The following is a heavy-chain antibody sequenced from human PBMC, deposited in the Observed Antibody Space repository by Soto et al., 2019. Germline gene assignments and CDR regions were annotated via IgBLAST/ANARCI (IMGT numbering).Heavy chain of an antibody. V-gene: IGHV3-21*01. CDR1: GFPFSAYN. J-gene: IGHJ4*02. D-gene: IGHD3-16*01. CDR2: ITVGSSHI. Sequence: GSLRLSCTGSGFPFSAYNINWVRQAPGKGLEWVSSITVGSSHIYQPNSMKGRFTISRDDAKNSVYLQIDSLRDEDTALYYCSRSPEVGVRGAYWGQGTLVTVSS. CDR3: SRSPEVGVRGAY.